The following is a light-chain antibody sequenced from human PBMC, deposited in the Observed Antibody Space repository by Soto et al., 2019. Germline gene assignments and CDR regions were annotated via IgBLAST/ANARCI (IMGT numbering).Light chain of an antibody. V-gene: IGKV3-20*01. Sequence: ETVLTQSPDTLSLSPGETATLSCRASQSVSSAYLAWYQQKPGQAPRLLIYGSSSRATGIPDRFSGYSRSGTDFTLTMSGLEPEDFAMYFCQQYNRSPWTFGQGTKVEIK. J-gene: IGKJ1*01. CDR2: GSS. CDR3: QQYNRSPWT. CDR1: QSVSSAY.